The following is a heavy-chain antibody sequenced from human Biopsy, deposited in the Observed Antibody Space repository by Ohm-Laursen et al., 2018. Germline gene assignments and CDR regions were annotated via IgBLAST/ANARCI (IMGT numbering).Heavy chain of an antibody. CDR2: FSPNSGGT. J-gene: IGHJ3*01. Sequence: ASVKVSCKGSGYAVNDYFLHWLRQAPGPGPEWIGWFSPNSGGTYYAQKFQGRVTMTTDTSTSTVYLELRRLISDDTAVYYCARDIMNRIAGLVARSDVFDVWGQGTLVTVSS. CDR1: GYAVNDYF. CDR3: ARDIMNRIAGLVARSDVFDV. V-gene: IGHV1-2*02. D-gene: IGHD3-16*01.